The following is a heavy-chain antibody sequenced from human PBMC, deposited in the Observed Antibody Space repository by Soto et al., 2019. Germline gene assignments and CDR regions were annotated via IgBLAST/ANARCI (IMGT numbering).Heavy chain of an antibody. CDR2: IYHGGST. CDR1: DYSIMSGDY. Sequence: SEPHCLTCGVSDYSIMSGDYWGWLRQPPGKGLECSGSIYHGGSTSYNPSLNSRVTLSIDMTNNHVSLILNSVTAADTAVYYCARVGPWVPYYYDSSPYTFENWFDPSGQGTLVSLSA. J-gene: IGHJ5*02. V-gene: IGHV4-38-2*01. CDR3: ARVGPWVPYYYDSSPYTFENWFDP. D-gene: IGHD3-22*01.